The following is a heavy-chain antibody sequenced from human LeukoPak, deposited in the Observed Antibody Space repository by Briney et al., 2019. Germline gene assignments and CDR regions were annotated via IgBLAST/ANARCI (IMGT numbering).Heavy chain of an antibody. CDR2: INPNSGVT. CDR3: GSGQWLVGVFY. D-gene: IGHD6-19*01. CDR1: GHTFTGYY. V-gene: IGHV1-2*02. Sequence: ASAKVSCKASGHTFTGYYMHWVRQAPGQGLEWLGWINPNSGVTNYAQKFQGRITMTRDTSITTVYMELSRLTSDDTAVYYCGSGQWLVGVFYWGQGTLVTVSS. J-gene: IGHJ4*02.